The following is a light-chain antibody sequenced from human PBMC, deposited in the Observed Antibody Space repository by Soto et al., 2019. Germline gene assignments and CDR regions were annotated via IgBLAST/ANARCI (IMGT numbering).Light chain of an antibody. CDR2: AAS. CDR3: QQPISFPIT. V-gene: IGKV1D-12*01. Sequence: DIQMTQSPSSFYPSXGDRVTITXXASQDISGWLAWYQQKPGKAPKLLIYAASSLQSGVPSRFSGSGSGTDFSLTIRSLQPEDFATYYCQQPISFPITFGQGTRLEIK. CDR1: QDISGW. J-gene: IGKJ5*01.